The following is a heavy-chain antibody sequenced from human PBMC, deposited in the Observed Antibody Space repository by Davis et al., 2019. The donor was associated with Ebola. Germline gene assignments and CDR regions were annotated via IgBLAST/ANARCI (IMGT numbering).Heavy chain of an antibody. CDR3: AGHVRTQTYHSSGYCDS. V-gene: IGHV4-39*01. D-gene: IGHD3-22*01. Sequence: PSETLSLTCTVSGGSISSTTYFWGWIRQTPGKGLESFGTIYYSGSTYYNPSLKRRVTISVDTSKNQFSLTLTSVTAADTDLYFCAGHVRTQTYHSSGYCDSWGPGTLVTVSS. J-gene: IGHJ4*02. CDR2: IYYSGST. CDR1: GGSISSTTYF.